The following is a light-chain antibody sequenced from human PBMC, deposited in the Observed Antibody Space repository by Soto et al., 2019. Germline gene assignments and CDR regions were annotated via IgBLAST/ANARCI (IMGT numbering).Light chain of an antibody. Sequence: EIVLTQSPGTLSLSPGERATLSCRASQSVSGRYLAWYQQKPGQAPRLLIYGASSRATGIPDRFSGSGSGTDFTLTISRLEPEDFAVYYCQQYGSSPPITFGQGTRLEI. CDR1: QSVSGRY. CDR2: GAS. CDR3: QQYGSSPPIT. V-gene: IGKV3-20*01. J-gene: IGKJ5*01.